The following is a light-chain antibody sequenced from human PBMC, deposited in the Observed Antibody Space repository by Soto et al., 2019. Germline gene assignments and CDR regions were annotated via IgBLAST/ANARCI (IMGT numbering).Light chain of an antibody. V-gene: IGKV3-11*01. Sequence: ETVVTQSPATLSLSPVERATRSCRASQSVGSYLAWYQQKPGQAPRLLIYDASTRATGIPARFSGSGSGTDFTLTISSLETEDYSVYYCQQRSNWPPLLTFGGGTKVEIK. CDR2: DAS. CDR3: QQRSNWPPLLT. CDR1: QSVGSY. J-gene: IGKJ4*01.